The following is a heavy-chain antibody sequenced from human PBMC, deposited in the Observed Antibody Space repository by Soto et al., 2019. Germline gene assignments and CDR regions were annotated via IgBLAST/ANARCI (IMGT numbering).Heavy chain of an antibody. CDR2: ISAGSDAI. CDR3: ARLYTTSRVGAWFDP. CDR1: GFIFSTYT. D-gene: IGHD3-16*01. J-gene: IGHJ5*02. V-gene: IGHV3-48*02. Sequence: ESGGGLVLPGGSLRLSCAASGFIFSTYTLNWVRQAPGKGLEWVSYISAGSDAIHYADSVKGRFTVSRDNAKNSLFLQMNSLRDEHTAVYSCARLYTTSRVGAWFDPWGQGTLVTVSS.